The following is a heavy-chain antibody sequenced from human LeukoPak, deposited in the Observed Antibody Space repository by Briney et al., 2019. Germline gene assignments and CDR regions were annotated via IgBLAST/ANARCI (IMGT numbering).Heavy chain of an antibody. J-gene: IGHJ5*02. V-gene: IGHV3-66*01. CDR1: GITVSSNY. CDR2: IYSGGST. CDR3: ARGSRDGHGMFDP. Sequence: GGSLRLSCAASGITVSSNYMSWVRQAPGKGLEWVSVIYSGGSTYYADSVKGRFTISRDNSKNTLYLQMNSLRAEDTAVYYCARGSRDGHGMFDPWGQGTLVTVSS. D-gene: IGHD5-24*01.